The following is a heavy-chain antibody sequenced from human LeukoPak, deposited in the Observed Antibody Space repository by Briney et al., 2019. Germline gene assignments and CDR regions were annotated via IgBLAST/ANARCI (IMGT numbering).Heavy chain of an antibody. Sequence: GASVKVSCKVSGYTLTELSMHWVRQAPGKGLEWMGGFDPEDGETIYAQKFQGRVTMTEDTSTDTAYMELSSLRSEDTAVYYCAKDIHRTVTTTYYFDYWGQGTLVTVSS. CDR2: FDPEDGET. D-gene: IGHD4-17*01. V-gene: IGHV1-24*01. CDR3: AKDIHRTVTTTYYFDY. J-gene: IGHJ4*02. CDR1: GYTLTELS.